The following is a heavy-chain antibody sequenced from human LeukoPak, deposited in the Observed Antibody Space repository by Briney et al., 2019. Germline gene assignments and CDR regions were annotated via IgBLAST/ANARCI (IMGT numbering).Heavy chain of an antibody. CDR2: IKKDGSQR. J-gene: IGHJ4*02. D-gene: IGHD3-9*01. CDR1: GFTFSSYW. CDR3: ASISAPIDY. V-gene: IGHV3-7*01. Sequence: GGSLRLSCAASGFTFSSYWMSWVRQAPEKGLEWVANIKKDGSQRYYVDSVKGRFTISRDNAKNSLNLQMNSLRAEDTAVYYCASISAPIDYWGQGTLVTVSS.